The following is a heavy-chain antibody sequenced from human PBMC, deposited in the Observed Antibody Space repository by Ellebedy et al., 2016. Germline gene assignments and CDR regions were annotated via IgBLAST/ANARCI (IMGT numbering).Heavy chain of an antibody. V-gene: IGHV4-38-2*02. J-gene: IGHJ4*02. CDR3: ARDLVSGGFDY. CDR1: GYSISSGYY. D-gene: IGHD3-10*01. Sequence: GSLRLXXTVSGYSISSGYYWGWIRQPPGKGLEWIGSIYHSGSTYYNPSLKSRVTISVDTSKNQFSLKLSSVTAADTAVYYCARDLVSGGFDYWGQGTLVTVSS. CDR2: IYHSGST.